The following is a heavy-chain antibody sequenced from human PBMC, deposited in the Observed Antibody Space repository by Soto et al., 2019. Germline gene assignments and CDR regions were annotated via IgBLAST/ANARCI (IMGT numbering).Heavy chain of an antibody. J-gene: IGHJ3*02. CDR2: IYSGGST. D-gene: IGHD3-10*01. CDR1: GFTFSSNY. CDR3: ARDRGDDYGSARGLYAFDI. V-gene: IGHV3-66*01. Sequence: EVQLVESGGGLVQPGGSLRLSCAASGFTFSSNYMSWVRQAPGKGLEWVSVIYSGGSTYYADSVKGRFTISRDNSKNTLYLQRNSLGAEDTAVYYCARDRGDDYGSARGLYAFDIWGQGTMVTVSS.